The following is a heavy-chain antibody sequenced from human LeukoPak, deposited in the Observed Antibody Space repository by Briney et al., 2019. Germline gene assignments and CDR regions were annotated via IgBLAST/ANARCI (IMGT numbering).Heavy chain of an antibody. CDR2: TSYDGNKK. V-gene: IGHV3-30*15. CDR1: GFTLTYYA. CDR3: ARSSYDYGGIEGPFDY. Sequence: GGSLRLSCAASGFTLTYYAMHWVRQAPGKGLEWVAVTSYDGNKKYYAGSVKGRFTISRDSSTNTLYLQMSSLRAEDTAVYYCARSSYDYGGIEGPFDYWGQGTLVTVSS. J-gene: IGHJ4*02. D-gene: IGHD4-23*01.